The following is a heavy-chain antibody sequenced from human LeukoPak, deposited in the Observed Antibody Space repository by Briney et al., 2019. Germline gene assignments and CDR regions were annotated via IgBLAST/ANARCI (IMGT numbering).Heavy chain of an antibody. CDR1: GGTFSSYA. Sequence: ASVKVSCKASGGTFSSYAISWVRQAPGQGLEWMGIINPSGGSTSYAQKFQGRVTMTRDTSTSTVYMELSSLRSEDTAVYYCATDPRTTVFGTFRYYYMDVWGEGTTVAVSS. J-gene: IGHJ6*03. CDR2: INPSGGST. D-gene: IGHD3-3*01. CDR3: ATDPRTTVFGTFRYYYMDV. V-gene: IGHV1-46*01.